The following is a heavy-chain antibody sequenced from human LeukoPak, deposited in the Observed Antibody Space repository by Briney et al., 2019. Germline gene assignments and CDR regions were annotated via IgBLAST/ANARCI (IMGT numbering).Heavy chain of an antibody. J-gene: IGHJ4*02. CDR3: ATGSDGRYSFDY. D-gene: IGHD3-10*01. CDR1: GYTLTELS. CDR2: FDPEDGET. V-gene: IGHV1-24*01. Sequence: ASVKVSCKVSGYTLTELSMHWARQAPGKGLEGMGGFDPEDGETIYAQKFQGRVTMTEDTSTDTAYMELSSLRSEDTAVYYCATGSDGRYSFDYWGQGTLVTVSS.